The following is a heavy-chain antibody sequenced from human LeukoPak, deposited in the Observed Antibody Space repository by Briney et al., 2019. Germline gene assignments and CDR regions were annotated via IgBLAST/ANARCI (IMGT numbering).Heavy chain of an antibody. D-gene: IGHD2-21*02. CDR2: ISASGNT. J-gene: IGHJ4*02. V-gene: IGHV4-4*07. Sequence: PSESLSLTCTVSGGSISNYYWSWIRQPAGKGLEWIGRISASGNTNYNPSLKSRVTMSVDTSMNLFALKLSSVTAADTAVYYCARQGVATAIDYWGQGTLVTVSS. CDR1: GGSISNYY. CDR3: ARQGVATAIDY.